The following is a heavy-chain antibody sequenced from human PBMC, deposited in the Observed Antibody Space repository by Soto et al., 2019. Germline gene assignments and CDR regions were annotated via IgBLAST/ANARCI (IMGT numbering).Heavy chain of an antibody. V-gene: IGHV3-23*01. CDR2: ISGSGAST. J-gene: IGHJ6*02. D-gene: IGHD6-19*01. CDR3: TSEPVAGALYYYYGMDV. Sequence: PGGSLRLSCAASGFTFRSYSMSWVRQVPGKGLEWVSGISGSGASTYFADSVKGRFTISRDNSKNTLYLQMNSLRAEDTAIYYCTSEPVAGALYYYYGMDVWGQGTTVTVSS. CDR1: GFTFRSYS.